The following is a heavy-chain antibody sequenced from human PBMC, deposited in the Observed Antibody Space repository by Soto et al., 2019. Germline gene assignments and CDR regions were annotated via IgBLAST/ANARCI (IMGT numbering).Heavy chain of an antibody. CDR3: ARILMHSYRLEY. V-gene: IGHV4-30-4*01. D-gene: IGHD2-8*01. Sequence: PSETLSLTCTVSVASINSGDYYCSWIRQPPGKGLEWIGHIYYSGSTYYNPSLKSRAGISVDSSKSQVSLKLTSVTAADTAVYFCARILMHSYRLEYLGQRALVTVSS. J-gene: IGHJ4*02. CDR1: VASINSGDYY. CDR2: IYYSGST.